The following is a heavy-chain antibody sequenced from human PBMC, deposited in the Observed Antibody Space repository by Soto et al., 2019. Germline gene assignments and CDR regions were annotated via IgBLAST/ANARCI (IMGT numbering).Heavy chain of an antibody. CDR1: GYTFTSYP. CDR3: TRGYSSGWYPDY. Sequence: ASVKVSCKASGYTFTSYPIHWVRQAPGQRLEWMGWIIAGNGNTRYSQNLQGRVIITANTSASTAYMELSSLRSEDTAVYYCTRGYSSGWYPDYWGQGTLVTVSS. D-gene: IGHD6-19*01. CDR2: IIAGNGNT. J-gene: IGHJ4*02. V-gene: IGHV1-3*01.